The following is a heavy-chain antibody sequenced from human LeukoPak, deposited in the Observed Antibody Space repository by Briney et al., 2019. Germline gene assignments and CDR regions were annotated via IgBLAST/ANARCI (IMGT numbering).Heavy chain of an antibody. CDR2: ISGSGGST. CDR3: AKDRFGVGATYYFDY. D-gene: IGHD1-26*01. J-gene: IGHJ4*02. CDR1: GFTFSSYG. Sequence: PGRSLRLSCAASGFTFSSYGMHWVRQAPGKGLEWVSAISGSGGSTYYADSVKGQFTISRDNSKNTLYLQMNSLRAEDTAVYYCAKDRFGVGATYYFDYWGQGTLVTVSS. V-gene: IGHV3-23*01.